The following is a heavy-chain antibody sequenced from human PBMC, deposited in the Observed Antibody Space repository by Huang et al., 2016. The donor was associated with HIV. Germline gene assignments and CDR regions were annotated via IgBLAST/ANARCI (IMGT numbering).Heavy chain of an antibody. CDR2: INHSGTT. CDR1: GGFFSDYY. Sequence: HVQLQQWGAGLLKPSETLSLTCAVTGGFFSDYYWTCFRQSPGKGLELIGEINHSGTTKYNPSIKSRVTMSIDRSRRQFSLKVKSVTDADTANYCARTLWKYGDYGYFDSWGQGALVTVSS. J-gene: IGHJ4*02. D-gene: IGHD4-17*01. CDR3: ARTLWKYGDYGYFDS. V-gene: IGHV4-34*01.